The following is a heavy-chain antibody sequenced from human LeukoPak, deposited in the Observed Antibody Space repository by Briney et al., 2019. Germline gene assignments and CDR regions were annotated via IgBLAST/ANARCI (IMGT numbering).Heavy chain of an antibody. V-gene: IGHV1-2*02. CDR1: GYTFTGYY. D-gene: IGHD6-6*01. CDR2: INPNSGST. Sequence: GASVKVSCKASGYTFTGYYMHWVRQSPGQGLEWMGWINPNSGSTNYAQKFQGRVTMTRDTSISTAYMELSRLRFDDTAVYYCARGGYSSSSSFGVWGQGTLVTVSS. CDR3: ARGGYSSSSSFGV. J-gene: IGHJ4*02.